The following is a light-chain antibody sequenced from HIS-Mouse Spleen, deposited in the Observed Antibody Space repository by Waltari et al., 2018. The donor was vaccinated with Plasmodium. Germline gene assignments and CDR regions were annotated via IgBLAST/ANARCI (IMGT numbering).Light chain of an antibody. J-gene: IGLJ3*02. Sequence: SYELTQPPSVSVSPGQTARLTCPGHALPQKYAYWYTQKSGQAPVLVIYEDSKRPSGIPERFSGSSSGTMATLTISGAQVEDEADYYCYSTDSSGNHRVFGGGTKLTVL. CDR3: YSTDSSGNHRV. CDR2: EDS. V-gene: IGLV3-10*01. CDR1: ALPQKY.